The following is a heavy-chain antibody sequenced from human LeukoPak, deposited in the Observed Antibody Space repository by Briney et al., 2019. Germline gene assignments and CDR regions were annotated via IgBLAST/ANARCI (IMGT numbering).Heavy chain of an antibody. V-gene: IGHV4-59*08. D-gene: IGHD1-26*01. CDR2: ISYGGST. CDR3: ARQAGSFTTFDI. J-gene: IGHJ4*02. Sequence: SATLSLTCTVSSGSISTYYLAWIRQTPGKGLEWVGDISYGGSTKYNPAPTRRSTISLDTSKNQISLELRSMTAADTAIYYCARQAGSFTTFDIWGQGTLVTVSS. CDR1: SGSISTYY.